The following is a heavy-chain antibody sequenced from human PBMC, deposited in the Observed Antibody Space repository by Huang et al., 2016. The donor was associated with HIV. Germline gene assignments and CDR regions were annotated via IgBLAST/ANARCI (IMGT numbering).Heavy chain of an antibody. CDR3: GKDWTGSSGWFTLHYYYYGMDV. V-gene: IGHV3-30*18. CDR1: GFSFSNYG. CDR2: ISYDGNKK. J-gene: IGHJ6*02. Sequence: QVQLVESGGGVVQPGRSLRLSCAASGFSFSNYGIHGVRQVPGKGLEWVAVISYDGNKKYYADSVKGRFTISRDKSNNTLFLQMNSLRAEDTAVYYCGKDWTGSSGWFTLHYYYYGMDVWGQGTTVTVSS. D-gene: IGHD6-19*01.